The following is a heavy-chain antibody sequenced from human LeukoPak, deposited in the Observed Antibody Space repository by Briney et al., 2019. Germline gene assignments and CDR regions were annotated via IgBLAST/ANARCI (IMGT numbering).Heavy chain of an antibody. CDR2: IIPILDIA. D-gene: IGHD3-10*01. J-gene: IGHJ4*02. CDR1: GGTFSSYA. CDR3: VRDQKGYGPGSYGYYFDY. V-gene: IGHV1-69*04. Sequence: SVKVSCKASGGTFSSYAISWVRQAPGQGLEWMGRIIPILDIANYAQRFQGRVTITADKSASTAYMELSSLRSEDTAVYYCVRDQKGYGPGSYGYYFDYWGQGTLVTVSS.